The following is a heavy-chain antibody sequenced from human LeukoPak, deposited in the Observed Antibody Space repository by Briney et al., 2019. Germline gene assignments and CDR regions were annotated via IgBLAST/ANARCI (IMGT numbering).Heavy chain of an antibody. J-gene: IGHJ4*02. Sequence: PSETLSLICAVSGGSSSSGGYSWSWILQPPGKGLEWIGYIYHSGSTYYNPSLKSRVTISVDRSKNQFSLKLSSVTAADTAVYYCASSITMVRGVINFFDYWGQGTLVTVSS. V-gene: IGHV4-30-2*01. CDR3: ASSITMVRGVINFFDY. CDR2: IYHSGST. CDR1: GGSSSSGGYS. D-gene: IGHD3-10*01.